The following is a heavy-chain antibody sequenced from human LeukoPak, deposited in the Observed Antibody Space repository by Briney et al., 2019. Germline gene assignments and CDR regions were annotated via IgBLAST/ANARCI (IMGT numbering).Heavy chain of an antibody. Sequence: GGSLRLSCAASGFTFSSWTMHWLRQAPGKGLEWVAVISYDVSIQFYADSVKGRFTISRDNSKNTLYLQMNSLRAEDTAVYYCAKDSLAAAATLRNVDYYYGMDVWGQGTTVTVSS. CDR3: AKDSLAAAATLRNVDYYYGMDV. CDR1: GFTFSSWT. CDR2: ISYDVSIQ. D-gene: IGHD6-13*01. J-gene: IGHJ6*02. V-gene: IGHV3-30-3*01.